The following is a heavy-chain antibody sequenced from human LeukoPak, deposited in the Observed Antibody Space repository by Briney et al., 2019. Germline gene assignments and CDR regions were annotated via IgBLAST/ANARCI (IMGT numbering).Heavy chain of an antibody. J-gene: IGHJ4*02. D-gene: IGHD6-19*01. Sequence: GASVKVSFKASGYTFTGYYMHLVRPAPGQGVEWMGWFNPNSGGTNHAQKFQGRVTMTKDTSISTAYMERSRLRSDDTAVYYCARWVYSSGWYDYWGQGTLVTVSS. CDR3: ARWVYSSGWYDY. CDR2: FNPNSGGT. V-gene: IGHV1-2*02. CDR1: GYTFTGYY.